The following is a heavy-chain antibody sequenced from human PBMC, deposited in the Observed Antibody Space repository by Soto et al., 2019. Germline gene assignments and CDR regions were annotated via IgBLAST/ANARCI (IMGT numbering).Heavy chain of an antibody. CDR2: MNPNSGNT. CDR3: ARAKIDYGDSYYYMDV. V-gene: IGHV1-8*01. CDR1: GYSFTSYD. Sequence: ASVNVSCQTSGYSFTSYDINWVRQATGQGLEWMGWMNPNSGNTGYAQKFQGRVTMTRNTSISTAYMELSSLRSEDTAVYYCARAKIDYGDSYYYMDVWGKGTTVTVSS. D-gene: IGHD4-17*01. J-gene: IGHJ6*03.